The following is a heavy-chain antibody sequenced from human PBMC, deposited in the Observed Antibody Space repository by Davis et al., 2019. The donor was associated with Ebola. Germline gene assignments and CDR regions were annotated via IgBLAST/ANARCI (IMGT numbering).Heavy chain of an antibody. CDR1: GFTFSSYA. V-gene: IGHV3-30-3*01. J-gene: IGHJ4*02. CDR2: ISYDGSNK. D-gene: IGHD3-10*01. CDR3: ARDPGDY. Sequence: PGGSLRLSCAASGFTFSSYAMHWVRQASGKGLEWVAVISYDGSNKYYADSVKGRFTISRDNSKNTLYLQMNSLRAEDTAVYYCARDPGDYWGQGTLVTVSS.